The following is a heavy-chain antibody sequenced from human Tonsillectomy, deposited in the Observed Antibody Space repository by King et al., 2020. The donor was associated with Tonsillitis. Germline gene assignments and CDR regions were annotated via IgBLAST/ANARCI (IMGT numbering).Heavy chain of an antibody. Sequence: VQLVESGGGLVKPGGSLRLSCAASGFTFSSHSMNWVRQAPGKGLEWVSSISSSSSHIYYADSVKGRFTISRDNAKNSLYLQMNSLRAEDTAVYYCARVGIFNMYYYGMDGWGQGTTVTVSS. D-gene: IGHD1-14*01. J-gene: IGHJ6*02. V-gene: IGHV3-21*01. CDR1: GFTFSSHS. CDR3: ARVGIFNMYYYGMDG. CDR2: ISSSSSHI.